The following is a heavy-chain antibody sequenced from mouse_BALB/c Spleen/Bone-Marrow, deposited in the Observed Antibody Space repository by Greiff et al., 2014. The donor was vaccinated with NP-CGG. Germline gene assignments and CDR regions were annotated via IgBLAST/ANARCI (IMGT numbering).Heavy chain of an antibody. CDR1: GYTFTDYY. J-gene: IGHJ4*01. Sequence: VQLKESGPELVKPGASVKMSCKASGYTFTDYYMKWVKQSHGKSLEWIGDINPNNGDTFYNQKFKGKATLTVDKSSSTAYMQLDSLTSEGSALYYCARSDYGYYYYAMDYWGQGTSVTVSS. D-gene: IGHD2-1*01. CDR3: ARSDYGYYYYAMDY. V-gene: IGHV1-26*01. CDR2: INPNNGDT.